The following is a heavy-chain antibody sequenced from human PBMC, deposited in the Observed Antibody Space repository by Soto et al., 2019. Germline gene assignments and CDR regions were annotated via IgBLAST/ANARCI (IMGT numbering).Heavy chain of an antibody. V-gene: IGHV3-33*01. Sequence: QVQLLESGGGVVQPGTSLRLTCSASGFTFSHYGMHWVRQAPGQGLEWLAVIWYDGSNIRYVDAVEGRFTISRDNSKNARYLQMSSLRGEDTAVYYCARDGGARKGVEYESWSVSFYSYGMDVWGQGTTVIV. J-gene: IGHJ6*02. CDR2: IWYDGSNI. CDR1: GFTFSHYG. D-gene: IGHD3-3*01. CDR3: ARDGGARKGVEYESWSVSFYSYGMDV.